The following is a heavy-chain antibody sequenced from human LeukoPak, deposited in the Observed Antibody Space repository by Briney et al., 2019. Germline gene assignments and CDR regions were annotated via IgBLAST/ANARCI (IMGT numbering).Heavy chain of an antibody. CDR3: ARGMIVVVITPSDY. J-gene: IGHJ4*02. D-gene: IGHD3-22*01. Sequence: GGSLRLSCAASGFTFSSYSMNWVRQAPGKGLEWVSSISSSSSYIYYADSVKGRFTISRDNAKNSLYLQMNSLRAEDTAVYYRARGMIVVVITPSDYWGQGTLVTVSS. CDR2: ISSSSSYI. V-gene: IGHV3-21*01. CDR1: GFTFSSYS.